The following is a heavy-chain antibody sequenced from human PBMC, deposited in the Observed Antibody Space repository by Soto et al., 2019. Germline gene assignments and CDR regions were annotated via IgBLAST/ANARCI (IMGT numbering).Heavy chain of an antibody. J-gene: IGHJ6*02. CDR1: GFTFSSYA. CDR3: AKDRVPYSRSSSDYYYYYGMDV. V-gene: IGHV3-23*01. Sequence: GGSLRLSFAASGFTFSSYAMSWVRQAPGKGLEVVSAISGSGGSTYYADSVKGRFTISRDNSKNTLYLQMNSLRAEDTAVYYCAKDRVPYSRSSSDYYYYYGMDVWSQGTTVTVSS. D-gene: IGHD1-26*01. CDR2: ISGSGGST.